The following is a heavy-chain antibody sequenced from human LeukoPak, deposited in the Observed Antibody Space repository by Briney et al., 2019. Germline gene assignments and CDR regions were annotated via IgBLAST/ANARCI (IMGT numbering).Heavy chain of an antibody. Sequence: PGGSLRLSCAASGFTVSSNYMSWVRQAPGKGLEWVSVIYSGGSTYYADSVKGRFTISRDNSKNTLYLQMNSLRAEDTAVYYCARWPGGVTDYFDYWGQGTLVTVSS. CDR1: GFTVSSNY. CDR2: IYSGGST. V-gene: IGHV3-66*02. J-gene: IGHJ4*02. CDR3: ARWPGGVTDYFDY. D-gene: IGHD4-23*01.